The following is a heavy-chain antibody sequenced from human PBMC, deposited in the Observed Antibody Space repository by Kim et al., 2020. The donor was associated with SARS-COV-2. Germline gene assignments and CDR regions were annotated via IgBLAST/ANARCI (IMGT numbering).Heavy chain of an antibody. CDR1: GFTFSSYA. V-gene: IGHV3-23*01. CDR2: IGANGGST. Sequence: GGSLRLSCVASGFTFSSYAMSWVRQAPGRGLEWVSGIGANGGSTKYGDSVKGRFSISRDNSKNTLYLQMNSLRAEDTAVYYCAKRVERVGYYPAPDYWGQGTLVTVSS. J-gene: IGHJ4*02. CDR3: AKRVERVGYYPAPDY. D-gene: IGHD1-26*01.